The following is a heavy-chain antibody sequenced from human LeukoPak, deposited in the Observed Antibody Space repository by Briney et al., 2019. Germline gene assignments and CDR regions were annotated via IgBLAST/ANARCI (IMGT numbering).Heavy chain of an antibody. CDR1: GFTFSSYW. CDR3: ARASVGATTWSFDY. D-gene: IGHD1-26*01. V-gene: IGHV3-7*01. J-gene: IGHJ4*02. Sequence: GGSLRLSCAASGFTFSSYWVSWVRQAPGKGLEWVANIKQDGSEKYYVDSVKGRFTISRDNAKNSLYLQMNSLRAEDTAVYYCARASVGATTWSFDYWGQGTLVTVSS. CDR2: IKQDGSEK.